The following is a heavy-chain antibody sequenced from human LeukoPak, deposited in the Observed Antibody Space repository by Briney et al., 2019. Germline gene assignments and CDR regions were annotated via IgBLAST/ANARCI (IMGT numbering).Heavy chain of an antibody. CDR3: ARDGHYDILTGGDFDY. V-gene: IGHV4-4*07. CDR1: GYSISSGFY. D-gene: IGHD3-9*01. J-gene: IGHJ4*02. Sequence: SETLSLTCTVSGYSISSGFYWGWIRQPAGKGLEWIGRIYTSGSTNYNPSLKSRVTMSVDTSKNQFSLKLSSVTAADTAVYYCARDGHYDILTGGDFDYWGQGTLVTVSS. CDR2: IYTSGST.